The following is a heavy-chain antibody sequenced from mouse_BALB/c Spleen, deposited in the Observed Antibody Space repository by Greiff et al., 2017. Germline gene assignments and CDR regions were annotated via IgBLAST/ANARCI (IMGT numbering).Heavy chain of an antibody. Sequence: VMLVESGPGLVAPSQSLSITCTVSGFSLTSYGVHWVRQPPGKGLEWLGVIWAGGSTNYNSALMSRLSISKDNSKSQVFLKMNSLQTDDTAMYYCARVFTTVVEAMDYWGQGTSVTVSS. CDR3: ARVFTTVVEAMDY. D-gene: IGHD1-1*01. V-gene: IGHV2-9*02. CDR2: IWAGGST. CDR1: GFSLTSYG. J-gene: IGHJ4*01.